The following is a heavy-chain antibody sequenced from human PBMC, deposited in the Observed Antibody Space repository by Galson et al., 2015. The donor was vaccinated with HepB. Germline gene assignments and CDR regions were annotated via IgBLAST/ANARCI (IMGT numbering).Heavy chain of an antibody. Sequence: SLRLSCAVSGFIVSTYYMSWARQAPGKGLEWVSFIYSSSSTYYLDSVKGRFTISRDNAKNTLYLQMDSLRAEDTAVYYCARDPSNTGCTWGQGTLVTVSS. CDR3: ARDPSNTGCT. CDR2: IYSSSST. V-gene: IGHV3-53*01. J-gene: IGHJ5*02. D-gene: IGHD1-14*01. CDR1: GFIVSTYY.